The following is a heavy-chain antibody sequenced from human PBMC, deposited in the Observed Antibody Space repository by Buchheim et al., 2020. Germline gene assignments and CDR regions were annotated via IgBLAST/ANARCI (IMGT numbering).Heavy chain of an antibody. D-gene: IGHD1-26*01. CDR2: INHSGST. J-gene: IGHJ6*02. V-gene: IGHV4-34*01. CDR1: GGSFSGYY. CDR3: ARGYGLLYYYGMDV. Sequence: QVQLQQWGAGLLKPSETLSLTCAVYGGSFSGYYWSWIRQPPGKGLEWIGEINHSGSTNYNPSLKSRVTISVDTSKNQFSLKLGSVTAADTAVYYCARGYGLLYYYGMDVWGQGTT.